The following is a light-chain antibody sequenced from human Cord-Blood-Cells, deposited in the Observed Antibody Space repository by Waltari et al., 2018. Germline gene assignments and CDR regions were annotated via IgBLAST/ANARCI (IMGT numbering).Light chain of an antibody. J-gene: IGKJ1*01. CDR3: QQYNSYPWT. CDR2: DAS. CDR1: QSISSW. V-gene: IGKV1-5*01. Sequence: DIQMTQSPSTLSASVGDRVTITCRASQSISSWLAWYQQKPGKASNLLIYDASSLESGVPSRFSGSGSGTEFTLTISSLQPDDFATYYCQQYNSYPWTFGQGTKVEIK.